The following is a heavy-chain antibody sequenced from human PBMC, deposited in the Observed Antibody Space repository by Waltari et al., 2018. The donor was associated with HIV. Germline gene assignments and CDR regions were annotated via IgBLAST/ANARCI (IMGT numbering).Heavy chain of an antibody. J-gene: IGHJ4*02. CDR3: ARERRYSSSWYSGFYFDS. D-gene: IGHD6-13*01. CDR2: INQSGST. V-gene: IGHV4-34*01. CDR1: GGSFSNYY. Sequence: QVQLQQWGATLLQTSETLSLTCAVYGGSFSNYYWTCVRKTPGKGMDWIGEINQSGSTNYNPSLKSRVIISLDMSKKQFSLNMISMTAADTALYFCARERRYSSSWYSGFYFDSWGQGSRVIVSS.